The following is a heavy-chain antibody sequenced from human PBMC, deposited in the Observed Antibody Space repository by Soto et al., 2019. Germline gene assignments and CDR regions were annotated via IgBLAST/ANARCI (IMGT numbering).Heavy chain of an antibody. J-gene: IGHJ6*03. CDR1: GDSVTSHY. CDR2: MHYTGFS. Sequence: LETLSLTCSFSGDSVTSHYLTWIRQSPEKGLEWIGYMHYTGFSHYNPSLKSRLNISVDKSKNQFTLQLTSVTVADTAVYYCARCDRSLGVVVPAAGWYYYYMDVWGKGTTVTVSS. V-gene: IGHV4-59*02. D-gene: IGHD2-2*01. CDR3: ARCDRSLGVVVPAAGWYYYYMDV.